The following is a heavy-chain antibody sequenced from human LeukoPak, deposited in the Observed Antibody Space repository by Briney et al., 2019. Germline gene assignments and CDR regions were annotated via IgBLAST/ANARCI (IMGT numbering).Heavy chain of an antibody. V-gene: IGHV3-23*01. J-gene: IGHJ4*02. CDR1: GFTFSSYA. Sequence: GGSLRLSCSASGFTFSSYAMSWVRQAPGKGLEWVSAISGSGGSTYHADSVKGRFTISRDNSKNTVYLQMNSLRAEDTAVYYCARETFTIPFDYWGQGTLVTVSS. CDR3: ARETFTIPFDY. CDR2: ISGSGGST. D-gene: IGHD5-24*01.